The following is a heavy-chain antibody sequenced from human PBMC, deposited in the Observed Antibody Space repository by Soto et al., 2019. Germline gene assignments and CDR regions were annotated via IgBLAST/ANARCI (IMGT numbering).Heavy chain of an antibody. Sequence: EVQLLESGGGLVQPGGSLRLSCAASGFTFSSYAMSWVRQAPGKGLEWVSAISGSGGSTYYADSVKGRFTISRDNSKNTLYLQMNSLRAEDTAVYYCAKDIVLMVYAIEGWIWYFDLWGRGTLVTVSS. CDR1: GFTFSSYA. V-gene: IGHV3-23*01. J-gene: IGHJ2*01. D-gene: IGHD2-8*01. CDR3: AKDIVLMVYAIEGWIWYFDL. CDR2: ISGSGGST.